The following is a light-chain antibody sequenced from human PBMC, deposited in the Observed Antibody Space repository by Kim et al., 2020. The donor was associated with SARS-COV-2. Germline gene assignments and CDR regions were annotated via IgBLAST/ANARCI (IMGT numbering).Light chain of an antibody. CDR2: AAA. J-gene: IGKJ2*01. CDR1: QAIRND. CDR3: LQYNSYPQT. V-gene: IGKV1-17*01. Sequence: DIQMTQSPSSLSASVGDRVTITCRASQAIRNDLSWFQHKQGKAPKRLISAAATLQGGVPSRFSGSGSGTEFTLTISSLQPEDFATYYCLQYNSYPQTFGRGTKLE.